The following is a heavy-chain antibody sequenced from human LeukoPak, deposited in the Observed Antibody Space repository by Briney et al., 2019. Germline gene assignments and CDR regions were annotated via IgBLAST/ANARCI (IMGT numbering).Heavy chain of an antibody. CDR3: ATAAYYDSSGYYPIIYYFDY. Sequence: GASVKVSCKVSGYTLTELSMHWVRQAPGKGLEWRGGFDPEDGETIYAQKFQGRVTMTEDTSTDTAYMELSSLRSEDTAVYYCATAAYYDSSGYYPIIYYFDYWGQGTLVTVSS. CDR2: FDPEDGET. CDR1: GYTLTELS. V-gene: IGHV1-24*01. D-gene: IGHD3-22*01. J-gene: IGHJ4*02.